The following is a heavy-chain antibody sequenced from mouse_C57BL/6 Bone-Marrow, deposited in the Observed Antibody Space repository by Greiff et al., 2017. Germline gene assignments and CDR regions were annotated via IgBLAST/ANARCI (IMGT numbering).Heavy chain of an antibody. Sequence: QVQLQQPGAELVMPGASVKLSCKASGYTFTSYWMHWVKQRPGQGLEWIGEIDPSDSYTNYNQKFKGKSTLTVDKSSSTAYMQLSSLTSEDSAVYYCARVANGDPFDYWGQGTTLTVSS. V-gene: IGHV1-69*01. J-gene: IGHJ2*01. CDR1: GYTFTSYW. D-gene: IGHD4-1*01. CDR3: ARVANGDPFDY. CDR2: IDPSDSYT.